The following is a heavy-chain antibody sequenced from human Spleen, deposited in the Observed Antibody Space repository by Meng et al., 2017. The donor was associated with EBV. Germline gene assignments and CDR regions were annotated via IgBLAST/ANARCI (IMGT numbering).Heavy chain of an antibody. CDR1: GDTFGSFA. V-gene: IGHV1-69*18. CDR3: ARSDYGAHSLMPDYEYYFDI. D-gene: IGHD4/OR15-4a*01. Sequence: QGQLVKSGADMKKPGSSVKVSCRVSGDTFGSFAFSWLRQAPGHGLQWMGSIIPHFGTTNYAQKFQGRVAITADDSSSTATMELSRLTSEDTAIYYCARSDYGAHSLMPDYEYYFDIWGQGTTVTVSS. CDR2: IIPHFGTT. J-gene: IGHJ6*02.